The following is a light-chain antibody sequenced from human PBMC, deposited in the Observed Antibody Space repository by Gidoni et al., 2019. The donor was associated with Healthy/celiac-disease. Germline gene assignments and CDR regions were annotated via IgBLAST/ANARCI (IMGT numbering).Light chain of an antibody. CDR3: QQRSNWPPGLT. J-gene: IGKJ4*01. CDR1: QSVSNY. CDR2: DAS. V-gene: IGKV3-11*01. Sequence: EIVLTQSPATLSLSPGERATLSCRASQSVSNYLAWYQQKPGQAPRLLIYDASNRATGIPARFSGSGSGTDFTITISSLEPEDFAVYYCQQRSNWPPGLTFGGGTKVEVK.